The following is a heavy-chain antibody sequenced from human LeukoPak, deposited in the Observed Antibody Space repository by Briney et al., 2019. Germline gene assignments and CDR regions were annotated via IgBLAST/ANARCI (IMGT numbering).Heavy chain of an antibody. CDR3: ARETKIDY. J-gene: IGHJ4*02. D-gene: IGHD1-7*01. V-gene: IGHV3-23*01. CDR1: GFTFSSYA. Sequence: GGSLRLSCEASGFTFSSYAMTWVRQVPGKGLEWVPSMIISGGSTYYADSVKGRFTISRDNSKNTLYLQMNSLRVEDTALYYCARETKIDYWGQGALVTVSS. CDR2: MIISGGST.